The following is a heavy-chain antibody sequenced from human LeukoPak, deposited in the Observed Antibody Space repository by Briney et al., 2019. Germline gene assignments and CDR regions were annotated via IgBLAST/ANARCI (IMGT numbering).Heavy chain of an antibody. CDR2: IYSDESTT. CDR1: GFTFSDFW. V-gene: IGHV3-74*01. Sequence: GGSLRLSCAASGFTFSDFWMHWVRQAPGKGLEWVSRIYSDESTTYYADSVKDRFTISRDNAKNSLYLQMNSLRAKDTAVYYCARDTGSGSYYYDNLDYWGQGTLVTVSS. CDR3: ARDTGSGSYYYDNLDY. J-gene: IGHJ4*02. D-gene: IGHD3-10*01.